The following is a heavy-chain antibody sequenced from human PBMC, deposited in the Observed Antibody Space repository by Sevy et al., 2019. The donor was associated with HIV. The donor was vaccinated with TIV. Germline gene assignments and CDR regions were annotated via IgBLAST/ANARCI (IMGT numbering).Heavy chain of an antibody. CDR1: GFTFTDYD. Sequence: GESRKISCAASGFTFTDYDMHWVRQGSGRGLEWVSGISPVDDTNYPDFLKGRFTISRENAKKSLFLQINSLRAEDTAVYYCVRADGTFDSYWYFDLWGRGTLVTVSS. D-gene: IGHD1-26*01. V-gene: IGHV3-13*01. CDR2: ISPVDDT. J-gene: IGHJ2*01. CDR3: VRADGTFDSYWYFDL.